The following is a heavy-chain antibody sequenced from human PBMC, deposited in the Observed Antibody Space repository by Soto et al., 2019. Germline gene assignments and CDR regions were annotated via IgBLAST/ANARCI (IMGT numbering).Heavy chain of an antibody. V-gene: IGHV3-30*18. Sequence: SLRLSCAASEFTFSNYAMHWVRQAPGKGLQWLAVISYDGNNKYYADSVEGRFTISRDNSKNTVYLQMNSLRLEDTAVYFCTKCRSSWVESGMEVWGQGTTVTVSS. CDR2: ISYDGNNK. CDR3: TKCRSSWVESGMEV. CDR1: EFTFSNYA. J-gene: IGHJ6*02.